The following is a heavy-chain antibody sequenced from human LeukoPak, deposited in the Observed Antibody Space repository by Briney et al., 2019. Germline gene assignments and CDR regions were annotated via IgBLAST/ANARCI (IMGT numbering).Heavy chain of an antibody. Sequence: GGSLRLSCAASGIVFSNTAMNWAGQSPGRGLEWVSAISGGGERTFYADSVKGRFTISRDNSKNMVYLQMNSLRADDTAIYYCGKDGGQYSSGPEFDPRGQGALVTVSS. CDR2: ISGGGERT. CDR3: GKDGGQYSSGPEFDP. J-gene: IGHJ5*02. V-gene: IGHV3-23*01. CDR1: GIVFSNTA. D-gene: IGHD6-19*01.